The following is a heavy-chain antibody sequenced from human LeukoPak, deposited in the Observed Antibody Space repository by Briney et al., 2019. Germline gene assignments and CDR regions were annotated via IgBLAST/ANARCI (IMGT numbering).Heavy chain of an antibody. Sequence: SETLSLTCTVSGGSISSYYWSWIRQPAGKGLEWIGRIYTSGSTNYNPSLKSRVTMSVDTSENQFSLKLSSVTAADTAVYYCARESSSSSWYIFDYWGQGTLVTVSS. CDR2: IYTSGST. D-gene: IGHD6-13*01. V-gene: IGHV4-4*07. CDR1: GGSISSYY. J-gene: IGHJ4*02. CDR3: ARESSSSSWYIFDY.